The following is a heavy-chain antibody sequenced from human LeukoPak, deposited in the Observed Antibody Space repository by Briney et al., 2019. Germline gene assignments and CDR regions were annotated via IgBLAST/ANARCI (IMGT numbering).Heavy chain of an antibody. D-gene: IGHD6-13*01. CDR3: ARGYSSSWHRYDY. Sequence: ASVKVSCKVSGGTFSSYAISWVRQAPGQGLEWMGGIIPIFGTANYAQKFQGRVTITADESTSTAYMELSSLRSEDTAVYYCARGYSSSWHRYDYWGQGTLVTVSS. CDR2: IIPIFGTA. J-gene: IGHJ4*02. V-gene: IGHV1-69*13. CDR1: GGTFSSYA.